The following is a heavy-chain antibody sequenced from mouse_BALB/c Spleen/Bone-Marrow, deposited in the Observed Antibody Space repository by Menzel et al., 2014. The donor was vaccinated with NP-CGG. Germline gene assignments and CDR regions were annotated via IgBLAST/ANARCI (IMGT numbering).Heavy chain of an antibody. CDR3: TREGYYGSSYVDY. CDR1: GYTFTSYW. Sequence: VQRVESGAELVRPGASVKLSCKASGYTFTSYWINWVKQRPGQGLEWIGSIYPSDSYTNYNQKFKDKATLTVDKSSSTAYMQLSSPTSEDSAVYYCTREGYYGSSYVDYWGQGTTLTVSS. V-gene: IGHV1-69*02. D-gene: IGHD1-1*01. CDR2: IYPSDSYT. J-gene: IGHJ2*01.